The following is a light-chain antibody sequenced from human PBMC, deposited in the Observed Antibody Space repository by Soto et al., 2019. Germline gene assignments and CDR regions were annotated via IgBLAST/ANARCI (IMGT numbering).Light chain of an antibody. V-gene: IGLV2-14*01. CDR2: KVD. CDR3: SSYSTVPSPQWV. CDR1: SSDLGGLNY. Sequence: QSVLTQPASVSGSPGQSITIPCSGRSSDLGGLNYVSWYQQHPGKVPKLIIYKVDNRPSGISDRFSASKSGNTASLTISGLHAEDDAHYYCSSYSTVPSPQWVFAGGTKLTVL. J-gene: IGLJ3*02.